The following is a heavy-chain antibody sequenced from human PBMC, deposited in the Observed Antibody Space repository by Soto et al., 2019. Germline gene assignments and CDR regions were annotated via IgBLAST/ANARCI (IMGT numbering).Heavy chain of an antibody. J-gene: IGHJ4*02. CDR3: AAGGGLPRYY. Sequence: SETLSLTCTVSGGSISSGDYYWSWIRQPPGKGLEWIGYIYHSGSTYYNPSLKSRVTISADRSKNQFSLKLSSVTAADTAVYYCAAGGGLPRYYWGQGTLVTVSS. V-gene: IGHV4-30-2*01. D-gene: IGHD5-12*01. CDR1: GGSISSGDYY. CDR2: IYHSGST.